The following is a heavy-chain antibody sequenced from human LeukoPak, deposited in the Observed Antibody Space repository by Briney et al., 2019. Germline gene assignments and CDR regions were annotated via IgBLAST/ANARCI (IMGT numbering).Heavy chain of an antibody. Sequence: PGGSLRLSCAASGFTFSTYNMNWVRQAPGKGLEWVSSISSGSTYTYYADSVKGRFTISSDNGKNSLYLEMNSLRAEDTAVYYCARDAFYSYDSSNWYPGALNIWGQGTMVTVSS. J-gene: IGHJ3*02. CDR3: ARDAFYSYDSSNWYPGALNI. CDR2: ISSGSTYT. CDR1: GFTFSTYN. D-gene: IGHD6-13*01. V-gene: IGHV3-21*06.